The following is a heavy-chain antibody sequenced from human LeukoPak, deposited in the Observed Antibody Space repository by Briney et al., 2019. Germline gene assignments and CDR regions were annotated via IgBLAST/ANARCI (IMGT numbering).Heavy chain of an antibody. CDR2: ISGSGGST. D-gene: IGHD2-2*01. Sequence: PGGSLRLSCAASGFTFSSYAMSWVRQAPGKGLEWVSAISGSGGSTYYADSVKGRFTISRDNSKTTLYLQMNSLRAEDTAVYYCAKDEGGRQLPPPYNWFDPWGQGTLVTVSS. CDR3: AKDEGGRQLPPPYNWFDP. J-gene: IGHJ5*02. V-gene: IGHV3-23*01. CDR1: GFTFSSYA.